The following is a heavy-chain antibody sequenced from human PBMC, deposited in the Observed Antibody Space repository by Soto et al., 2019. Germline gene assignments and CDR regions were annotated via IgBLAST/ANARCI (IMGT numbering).Heavy chain of an antibody. Sequence: QVQLQESGPGLVKPSETLSLTCTVSGGSISSYYWSWIRQPPGKGLEWIGYIYYSGSTNYNPSRKSRVTISVDTSKNQFSLKLSSVTAADTAVYYCARGPAYDYFDYWGQGTLVTVSS. CDR3: ARGPAYDYFDY. CDR1: GGSISSYY. D-gene: IGHD5-12*01. CDR2: IYYSGST. V-gene: IGHV4-59*01. J-gene: IGHJ4*02.